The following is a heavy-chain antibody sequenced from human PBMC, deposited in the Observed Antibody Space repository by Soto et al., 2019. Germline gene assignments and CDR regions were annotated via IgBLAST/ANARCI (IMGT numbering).Heavy chain of an antibody. CDR3: ASHLGSGKLVAPYYYYMGV. D-gene: IGHD6-6*01. CDR2: IYYSGST. CDR1: GGAISSCY. Sequence: SGTLSLSGTVSGGAISSCYWSWLRQPPGKGLEWIGDIYYSGSTNYHPSHNSQDTIAVDTSQNPFSLKLSSVTAADTAVYYCASHLGSGKLVAPYYYYMGVWGKGTTVTVSS. J-gene: IGHJ6*03. V-gene: IGHV4-59*08.